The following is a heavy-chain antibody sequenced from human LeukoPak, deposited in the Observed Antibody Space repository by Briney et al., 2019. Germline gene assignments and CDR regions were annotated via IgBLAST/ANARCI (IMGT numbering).Heavy chain of an antibody. V-gene: IGHV6-1*01. CDR1: GDSVSSNTAV. CDR2: TYYKSKWSN. D-gene: IGHD2-2*01. Sequence: SQTLSLTCAISGDSVSSNTAVWNWIRQSPSRGLEWLGRTYYKSKWSNNYAVSVKSRIIINPDTSENQFSLQLNSMTPEDTAVYYCARGDQAFDYWGQGTLVTVSS. CDR3: ARGDQAFDY. J-gene: IGHJ4*02.